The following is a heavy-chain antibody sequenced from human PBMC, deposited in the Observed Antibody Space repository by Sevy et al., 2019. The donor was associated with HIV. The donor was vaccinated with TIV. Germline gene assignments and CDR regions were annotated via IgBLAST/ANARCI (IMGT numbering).Heavy chain of an antibody. CDR3: ARGKYYYGSGSYKSPNWFDP. Sequence: SETLSLTCTVSGGSISSYYWSWIRQPPGKGLEWIGYIYYSGSTNYNPSLKSRVTISVETSKNQFSLKLGSVTAADTAVYYCARGKYYYGSGSYKSPNWFDPWGQGTLVTVSS. CDR1: GGSISSYY. D-gene: IGHD3-10*01. V-gene: IGHV4-59*01. J-gene: IGHJ5*02. CDR2: IYYSGST.